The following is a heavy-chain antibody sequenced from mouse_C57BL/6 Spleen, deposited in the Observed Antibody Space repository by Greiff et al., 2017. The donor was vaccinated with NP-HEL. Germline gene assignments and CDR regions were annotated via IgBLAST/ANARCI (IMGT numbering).Heavy chain of an antibody. D-gene: IGHD6-1*01. CDR3: ATGVLALSYAMDY. CDR2: INPSNGGT. CDR1: GYTFTSYW. J-gene: IGHJ4*01. Sequence: QVQLKQSGTELVKPGASVKLSCKASGYTFTSYWMHWVKQRPGQGLEWIGNINPSNGGTNYNEKFKSKATLTVDKSSSTAYMQLSSLTSEDSAVYYCATGVLALSYAMDYWGQGTSVTVSS. V-gene: IGHV1-53*01.